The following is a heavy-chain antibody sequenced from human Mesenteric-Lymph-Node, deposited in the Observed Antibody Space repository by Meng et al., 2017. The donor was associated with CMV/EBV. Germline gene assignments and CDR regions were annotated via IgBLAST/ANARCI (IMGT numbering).Heavy chain of an antibody. V-gene: IGHV3-21*01. CDR2: ISSSSSYI. J-gene: IGHJ4*02. CDR3: ARDYGSGIQGSSYFDY. Sequence: GESLKISCAASGFTFGNYAMTWVRQAPGKGLEWVSSISSSSSYIYYADSVKGRFTISRDNAKNSLYLQMNSLGAEDTAVYYCARDYGSGIQGSSYFDYWGQGTLVTVSS. CDR1: GFTFGNYA. D-gene: IGHD3-10*01.